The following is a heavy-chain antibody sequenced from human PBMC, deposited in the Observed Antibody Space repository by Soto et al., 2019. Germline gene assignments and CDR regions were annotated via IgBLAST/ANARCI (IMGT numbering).Heavy chain of an antibody. V-gene: IGHV3-74*01. Sequence: GGSLRLSCAASGFTFSSYWMHWVRQAPGKGLVWVSRINSDGSSTSYADSVKGRFTISRDNAKNTLYLQMNSLRAEDTAVYYCARGRDRGYIPDFDYWGQGTLVTVSS. J-gene: IGHJ4*02. CDR2: INSDGSST. D-gene: IGHD6-13*01. CDR1: GFTFSSYW. CDR3: ARGRDRGYIPDFDY.